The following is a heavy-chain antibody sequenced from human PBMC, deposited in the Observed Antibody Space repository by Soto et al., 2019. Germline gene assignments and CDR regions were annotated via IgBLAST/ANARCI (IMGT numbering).Heavy chain of an antibody. CDR1: GFTCSTYG. CDR3: VKDHCGGDCYSNPYFDY. J-gene: IGHJ4*02. CDR2: IWYDGSKK. Sequence: WGSLRLSCAASGFTCSTYGIHWVRQAPGKGLEWLAVIWYDGSKKYYADSVQGRFTISRDNSKNTGYLQMNSLRAEDTAVYYCVKDHCGGDCYSNPYFDYWGQGTLVTVSS. D-gene: IGHD2-21*02. V-gene: IGHV3-33*06.